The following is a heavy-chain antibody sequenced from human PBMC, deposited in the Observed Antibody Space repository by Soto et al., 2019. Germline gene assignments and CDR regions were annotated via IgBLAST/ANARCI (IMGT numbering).Heavy chain of an antibody. CDR3: ARDRCDSSGYYRY. J-gene: IGHJ4*02. CDR2: IIPILGIA. V-gene: IGHV1-69*08. Sequence: QVQLVQSGAEVKKPGSSVKVSCKASGGTFSSYTISWVRQAPGQGLEWMGRIIPILGIANYAQKFQGRVTITADKSTSTAYMELSSLRSEDTAVYYCARDRCDSSGYYRYWGQGTLVTVSS. D-gene: IGHD3-22*01. CDR1: GGTFSSYT.